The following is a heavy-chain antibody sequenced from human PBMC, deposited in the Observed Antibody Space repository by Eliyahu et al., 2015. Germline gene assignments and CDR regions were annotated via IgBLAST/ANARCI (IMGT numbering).Heavy chain of an antibody. Sequence: QVQLQESGPGLVKPSETLSLTCTVSGGSISSYYWSWIRQPPGKGLEWIGDIYTSGSTNYNPSLKSRVTISVDTSKNQFSLKLSSVTAADTAVYYCARAQDTAMVTPFFDYWGQGTLVTVSS. V-gene: IGHV4-4*09. CDR2: IYTSGST. J-gene: IGHJ4*02. D-gene: IGHD5-18*01. CDR1: GGSISSYY. CDR3: ARAQDTAMVTPFFDY.